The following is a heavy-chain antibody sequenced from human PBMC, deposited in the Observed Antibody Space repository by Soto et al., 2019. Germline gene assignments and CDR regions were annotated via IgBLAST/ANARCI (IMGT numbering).Heavy chain of an antibody. J-gene: IGHJ5*02. D-gene: IGHD2-15*01. CDR1: GYTFTSYG. CDR3: ARAYLGYCSGGSCPNWFDP. Sequence: GASVKVSCKASGYTFTSYGISWVRQAPGQGLEWMGWISAYNGNTNYAQKLQGRVTMTTDTSTSTAYMELRSLRSDDTAVYYCARAYLGYCSGGSCPNWFDPWGQGTLVTV. CDR2: ISAYNGNT. V-gene: IGHV1-18*01.